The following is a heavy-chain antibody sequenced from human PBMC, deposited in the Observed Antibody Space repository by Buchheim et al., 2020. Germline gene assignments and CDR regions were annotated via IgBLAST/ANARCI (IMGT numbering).Heavy chain of an antibody. CDR2: IYYSGST. Sequence: QVQLQESGPGLVKPSETLSLTCTVSGGSVSSGSYYWSWIRQPPGKGLEWIGYIYYSGSTNYNPSLKSRVTISVDTSKNQFSLKLSSVTAADTAVYYCARDLRGSSSPVFGGPYNWFDPWGQGTL. J-gene: IGHJ5*02. CDR3: ARDLRGSSSPVFGGPYNWFDP. CDR1: GGSVSSGSYY. D-gene: IGHD6-6*01. V-gene: IGHV4-61*01.